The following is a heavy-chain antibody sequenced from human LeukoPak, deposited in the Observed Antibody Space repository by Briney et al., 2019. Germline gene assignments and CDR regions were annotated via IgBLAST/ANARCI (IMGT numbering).Heavy chain of an antibody. CDR1: GYTFTNYG. Sequence: GALVKVSCKDSGYTFTNYGISWVRQAPGQGLEWMGWISAYNGNTNSAQNLQGRVTMTTDTSTSTAYMELRSLRSDDTAVYYCARDPDYLNLLYWGQGTLVTVSS. CDR3: ARDPDYLNLLY. J-gene: IGHJ4*02. D-gene: IGHD5-12*01. CDR2: ISAYNGNT. V-gene: IGHV1-18*01.